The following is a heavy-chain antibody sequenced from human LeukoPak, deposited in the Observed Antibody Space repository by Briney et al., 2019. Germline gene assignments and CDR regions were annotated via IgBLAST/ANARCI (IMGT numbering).Heavy chain of an antibody. D-gene: IGHD1-26*01. V-gene: IGHV3-11*06. CDR2: ISSSSSYT. Sequence: LSLTCSVSGGSISSDYWAWIRQAPGKGLEWVSYISSSSSYTNYADSVKGRFTVSRDNAKNTLYLQMNSLRADDTAVYYCTRSPSLGGSYWGFDYWGQGTLVTVSA. CDR3: TRSPSLGGSYWGFDY. CDR1: GGSISSDY. J-gene: IGHJ4*02.